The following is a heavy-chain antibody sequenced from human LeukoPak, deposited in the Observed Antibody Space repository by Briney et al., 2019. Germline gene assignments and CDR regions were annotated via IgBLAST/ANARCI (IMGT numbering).Heavy chain of an antibody. D-gene: IGHD6-19*01. V-gene: IGHV3-74*01. CDR1: GFTFSSYW. CDR2: INSDGSTT. J-gene: IGHJ4*02. CDR3: ARVGSGWYLFDY. Sequence: GGSLRLSCAASGFTFSSYWMHWVRQAPGKGLVWVSRINSDGSTTTYADYVKGRFTISRDNAKNTLYLQMNSLRAEDTAVYYCARVGSGWYLFDYWGQGTLVTVSS.